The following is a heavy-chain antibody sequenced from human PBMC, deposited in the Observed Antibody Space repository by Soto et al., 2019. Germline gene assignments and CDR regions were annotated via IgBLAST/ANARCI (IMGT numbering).Heavy chain of an antibody. V-gene: IGHV4-59*01. CDR2: IYASGST. Sequence: QVQLQESGPRLVRPSETLSLTCTASGGSMSTYYWNWIRQPPGKGLESIGYIYASGSTNYNPSFKSPVTISIDSSTTPISLNLTSGTPSDTAGYYWTTTLGGWPPYSWGQGTLVTVS. J-gene: IGHJ4*02. CDR3: TTTLGGWPPYS. CDR1: GGSMSTYY. D-gene: IGHD6-19*01.